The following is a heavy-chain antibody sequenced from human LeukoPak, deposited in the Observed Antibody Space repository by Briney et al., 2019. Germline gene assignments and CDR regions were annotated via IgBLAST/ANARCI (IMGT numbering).Heavy chain of an antibody. J-gene: IGHJ4*02. CDR1: GGSFSGYY. CDR2: INHSGST. Sequence: SETLSLTCAAYGGSFSGYYWSWIRQPPGKGLEWIGEINHSGSTNYNPSLKSRVTISVDTSKNQFSLKLSSVTAADTAVYYCARVVAKTFDYWGQGTLVTVSS. V-gene: IGHV4-34*01. D-gene: IGHD5-12*01. CDR3: ARVVAKTFDY.